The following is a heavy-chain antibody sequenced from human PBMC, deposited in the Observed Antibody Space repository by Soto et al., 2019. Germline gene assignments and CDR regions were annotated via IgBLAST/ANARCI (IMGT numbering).Heavy chain of an antibody. CDR1: GGSISSSNW. D-gene: IGHD3-9*01. CDR3: AREVSGYYDILTGYLQPNWFDP. J-gene: IGHJ5*02. Sequence: SETLSLTCAVSGGSISSSNWWSWVRQPPGKRLEWIGEIYHSGNTNYNPSLKSRVTISVDKSQNQFSLKLNSVTAADTAIYYCAREVSGYYDILTGYLQPNWFDPWGQGTLVTVSS. V-gene: IGHV4-4*02. CDR2: IYHSGNT.